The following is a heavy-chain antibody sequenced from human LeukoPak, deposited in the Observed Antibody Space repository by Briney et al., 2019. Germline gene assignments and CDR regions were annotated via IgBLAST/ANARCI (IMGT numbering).Heavy chain of an antibody. CDR3: ARDYYGSGSL. D-gene: IGHD3-10*01. J-gene: IGHJ4*02. CDR1: GGSISSSSYY. Sequence: PSETLSLTCTVSGGSISSSSYYWGWIRQPPGEGLEWIGSIYYSGSTYYNPSLKSRVTISVDTSKNQFSLKLSSVTAADTAVYYCARDYYGSGSLWGQGTLVAVSS. V-gene: IGHV4-39*02. CDR2: IYYSGST.